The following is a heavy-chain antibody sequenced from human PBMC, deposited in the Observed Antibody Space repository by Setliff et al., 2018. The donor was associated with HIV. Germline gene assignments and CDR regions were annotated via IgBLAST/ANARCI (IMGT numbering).Heavy chain of an antibody. J-gene: IGHJ5*02. CDR2: IYYSGST. D-gene: IGHD6-6*01. V-gene: IGHV4-59*01. Sequence: PSETLSLTCTVSGGSISSYYWGWIRQPPGKGLEWIGYIYYSGSTNYNPSLKSRVTISVDTSKNQFSLKLSSVTAADTAVYYCARAHIGIAARWSGWFDPWGQGTLVTVSS. CDR3: ARAHIGIAARWSGWFDP. CDR1: GGSISSYY.